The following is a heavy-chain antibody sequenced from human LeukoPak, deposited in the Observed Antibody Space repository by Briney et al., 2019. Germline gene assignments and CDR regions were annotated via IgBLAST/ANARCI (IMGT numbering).Heavy chain of an antibody. V-gene: IGHV1-69*13. CDR1: GGTFSSYA. Sequence: SVSLSCKASGGTFSSYAISWVRHAPGQGLEWMGGNIPILATANYAQKFQGRVTITADESTSTAYMELSSLRSEDTAVYYCARADIVVVTGTYFDYWGQGTLVTVSS. CDR2: NIPILATA. J-gene: IGHJ4*02. D-gene: IGHD2-21*02. CDR3: ARADIVVVTGTYFDY.